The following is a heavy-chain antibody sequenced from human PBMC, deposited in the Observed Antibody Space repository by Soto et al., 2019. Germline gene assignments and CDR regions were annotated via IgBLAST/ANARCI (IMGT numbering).Heavy chain of an antibody. D-gene: IGHD3-10*01. CDR1: GGTFSSYA. V-gene: IGHV1-69*06. J-gene: IGHJ6*02. Sequence: ASVKVSCKASGGTFSSYAISWVRQAPGRGLEWMGGIIPIFGTANYAQKFQGRVTITADKSTSTAYMELSSLRSEDTDVYYCARDRATMVRGVNLYYYYYGMDVCGQGTTVTVSS. CDR2: IIPIFGTA. CDR3: ARDRATMVRGVNLYYYYYGMDV.